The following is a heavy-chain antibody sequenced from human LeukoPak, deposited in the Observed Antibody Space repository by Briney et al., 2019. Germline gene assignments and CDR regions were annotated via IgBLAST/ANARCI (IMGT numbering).Heavy chain of an antibody. Sequence: GESLRLSCAASGFTFSGSWMHWVRQAPGKGLVWVSRIKSDGSSTTYADSVKGRFTISRDNAKNTLYLQMNSLRAEDTAVYYCVRGYSGYDPWGQGTLVTVSS. J-gene: IGHJ5*02. CDR3: VRGYSGYDP. V-gene: IGHV3-74*01. CDR1: GFTFSGSW. CDR2: IKSDGSST. D-gene: IGHD5-12*01.